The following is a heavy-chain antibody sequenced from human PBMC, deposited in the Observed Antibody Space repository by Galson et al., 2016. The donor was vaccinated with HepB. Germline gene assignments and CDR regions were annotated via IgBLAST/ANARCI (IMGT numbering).Heavy chain of an antibody. J-gene: IGHJ6*03. V-gene: IGHV1-69*13. Sequence: SVKVSCKASGGTFSTYDFNWVRQAPGQGLEWMGGISHIFGTTEYAQEFQGRVTITADESTSTGYMEISSLRSEDTAVYYCATVRRDTSSSGQFYYFCMDVWGIGTTVTVSS. CDR2: ISHIFGTT. D-gene: IGHD6-6*01. CDR3: ATVRRDTSSSGQFYYFCMDV. CDR1: GGTFSTYD.